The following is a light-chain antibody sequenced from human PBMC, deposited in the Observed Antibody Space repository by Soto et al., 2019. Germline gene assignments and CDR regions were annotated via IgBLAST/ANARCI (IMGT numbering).Light chain of an antibody. Sequence: EIVMTQSPATLSVSPGERATLSCRASQSVSSTLAWYQRKPGQAPRLLIYGASTRATGIPARFSGSGSGTGFTLTISSLQSEDFAVYYCQQYNNWPITFGQGTRLEIK. CDR3: QQYNNWPIT. CDR2: GAS. J-gene: IGKJ5*01. V-gene: IGKV3-15*01. CDR1: QSVSST.